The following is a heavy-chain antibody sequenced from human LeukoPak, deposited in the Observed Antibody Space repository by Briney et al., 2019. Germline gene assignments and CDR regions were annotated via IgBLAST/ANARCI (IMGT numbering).Heavy chain of an antibody. V-gene: IGHV3-30*18. CDR1: GFTFSSYG. D-gene: IGHD5-18*01. J-gene: IGHJ4*02. CDR2: ISYDGSNK. CDR3: AKDRGYSYGIDY. Sequence: GGSLRLSCAASGFTFSSYGMHWVCQAPGKGLEWVAVISYDGSNKYYADSVKGRFTISRDNSKNTLYLQMNSLRAEDTAVYYCAKDRGYSYGIDYWGQGTLVTVSS.